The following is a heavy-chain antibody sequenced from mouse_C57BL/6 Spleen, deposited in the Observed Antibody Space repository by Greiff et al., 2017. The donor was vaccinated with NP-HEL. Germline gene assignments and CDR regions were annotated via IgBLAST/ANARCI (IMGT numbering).Heavy chain of an antibody. D-gene: IGHD3-3*01. V-gene: IGHV1-61*01. CDR1: GYTFTSYW. J-gene: IGHJ3*01. Sequence: QVQLQQPGAELVRPGSSVKLSCKASGYTFTSYWMDWVKQRPGQGLEWIGNIYPSDSETHYNQKFKDKATLTVDKSSSTAYMQLSSLTSEDSAVYYCARTGQVAWFAYWGQGTLGSVS. CDR3: ARTGQVAWFAY. CDR2: IYPSDSET.